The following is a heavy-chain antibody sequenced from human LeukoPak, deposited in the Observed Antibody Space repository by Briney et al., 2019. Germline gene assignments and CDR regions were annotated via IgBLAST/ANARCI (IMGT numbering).Heavy chain of an antibody. CDR3: AKDPPRIAAAGKQN. CDR1: GFTFNNFA. Sequence: GGSLRLSCATSGFTFNNFAMSWIRQAPGKGLEWVAALSGSGGSTYYADSVKGRFTISRDNSKDTLYLQMHSLRAEDTAVYYCAKDPPRIAAAGKQNWGQGTLVTVSS. D-gene: IGHD6-13*01. J-gene: IGHJ4*02. V-gene: IGHV3-23*01. CDR2: LSGSGGST.